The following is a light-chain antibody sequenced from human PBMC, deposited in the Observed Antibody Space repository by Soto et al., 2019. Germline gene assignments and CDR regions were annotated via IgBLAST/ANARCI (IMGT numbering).Light chain of an antibody. CDR3: AAWDDRLSSMV. CDR1: SSSIGSNL. Sequence: QSVLTQPPSASGTPGQRVTISCSGSSSSIGSNLVYWYQQLPGTAPKLLIYTNNQRPSGVPDRFSGSKSGTSASLAISGLRSEDEADYYCAAWDDRLSSMVFGGGTKVTVL. J-gene: IGLJ2*01. CDR2: TNN. V-gene: IGLV1-47*02.